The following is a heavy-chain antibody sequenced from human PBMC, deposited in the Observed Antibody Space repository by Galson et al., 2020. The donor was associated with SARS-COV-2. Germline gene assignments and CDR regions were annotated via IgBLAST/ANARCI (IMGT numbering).Heavy chain of an antibody. CDR2: LDYGGTT. D-gene: IGHD3-10*01. J-gene: IGHJ4*02. Sequence: ASETLSLTCTVSGGSISTYYWSWIRQPPGKGLEWIGYLDYGGTTNYNPSLQSRVTISVDTSKSQFSLKLNSVTAADTAVYYCARLPVVRGVESWGQGILVTVTS. V-gene: IGHV4-59*08. CDR1: GGSISTYY. CDR3: ARLPVVRGVES.